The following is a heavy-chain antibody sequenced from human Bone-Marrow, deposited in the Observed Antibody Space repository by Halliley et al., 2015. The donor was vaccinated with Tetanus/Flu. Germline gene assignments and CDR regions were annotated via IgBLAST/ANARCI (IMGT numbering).Heavy chain of an antibody. V-gene: IGHV3-33*01. CDR3: ARGRGGDYGGNSGYFDY. J-gene: IGHJ4*02. CDR2: WYDGGKK. Sequence: WYDGGKKYYVAPGKGRFTSSRANSENPLALQMNSLGVEDTAVYYCARGRGGDYGGNSGYFDYWGQGTLVTVST. D-gene: IGHD4-17*01.